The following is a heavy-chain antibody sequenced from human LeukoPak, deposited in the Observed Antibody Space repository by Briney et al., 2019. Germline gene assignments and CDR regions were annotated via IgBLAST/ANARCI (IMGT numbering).Heavy chain of an antibody. J-gene: IGHJ5*02. CDR2: IYYSGST. D-gene: IGHD6-19*01. Sequence: PSETLSLTCTVSGGSISSYYWSWIRQPPGKGLEWIGYIYYSGSTNYNPSLKSRVTISVDTSKNQFSLKLSSVTAADTAVYYCAREGYSSGWYWFDPWGQGTLVTVSS. CDR1: GGSISSYY. V-gene: IGHV4-59*01. CDR3: AREGYSSGWYWFDP.